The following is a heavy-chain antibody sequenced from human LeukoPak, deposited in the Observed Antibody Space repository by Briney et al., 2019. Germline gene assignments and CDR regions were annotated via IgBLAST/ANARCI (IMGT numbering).Heavy chain of an antibody. V-gene: IGHV3-66*01. D-gene: IGHD1-26*01. J-gene: IGHJ6*03. CDR1: GYTVGSNY. CDR2: IYSGGST. CDR3: AKNRGAGSHYYYHMNV. Sequence: PGGSLRLSCAASGYTVGSNYMSWVRQAPGKGLEWVSVIYSGGSTYYADSVKGRFTISRDNSKNTLYLQLNSLRVEDTAVYYCAKNRGAGSHYYYHMNVWGKGTTVTVSS.